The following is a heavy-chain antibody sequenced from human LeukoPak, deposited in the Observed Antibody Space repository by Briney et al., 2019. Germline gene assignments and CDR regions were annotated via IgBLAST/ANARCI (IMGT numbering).Heavy chain of an antibody. CDR2: INHSGST. D-gene: IGHD3-10*01. V-gene: IGHV4-34*01. J-gene: IGHJ5*02. Sequence: SETLSLTCAVYGGSFSGYYWSWIRQPPGKGLEWIGEINHSGSTNYNPSLKSRVTISVDTSKNQFSLKLGSVTAADTAVYYCARRKHAYYGSGSYYEPTNWFDPWGQGTLVTVSS. CDR1: GGSFSGYY. CDR3: ARRKHAYYGSGSYYEPTNWFDP.